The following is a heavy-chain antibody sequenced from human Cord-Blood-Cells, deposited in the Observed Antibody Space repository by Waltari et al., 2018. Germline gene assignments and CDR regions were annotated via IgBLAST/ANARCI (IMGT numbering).Heavy chain of an antibody. CDR1: GGSFSGYY. J-gene: IGHJ5*02. V-gene: IGHV4-34*01. Sequence: QVQLQQWGAGLLKPSENLSLTCAVYGGSFSGYYWSWIRQPPGKGLEWIGEINHSGSTNYNPSLKSRVTISVDTSKNQFSLKLSSVTAADTAVYYCARECQQLVNWFDPWGQGTLVTVSS. CDR3: ARECQQLVNWFDP. CDR2: INHSGST. D-gene: IGHD6-6*01.